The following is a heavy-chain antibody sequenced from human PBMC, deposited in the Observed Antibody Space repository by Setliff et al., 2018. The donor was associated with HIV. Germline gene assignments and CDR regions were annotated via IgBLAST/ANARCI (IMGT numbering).Heavy chain of an antibody. Sequence: ASVKVSCKASGYTFTDYYMHWVRQAPGQGLEWMGWINPKSGGTNSALKFQGRVTITRDTSIYTVYMELTGLTSDDTAVYYCARQDHSSVNTGSLYAFDVWGQGTMVTVSS. CDR3: ARQDHSSVNTGSLYAFDV. D-gene: IGHD2-8*02. J-gene: IGHJ3*01. V-gene: IGHV1-2*02. CDR1: GYTFTDYY. CDR2: INPKSGGT.